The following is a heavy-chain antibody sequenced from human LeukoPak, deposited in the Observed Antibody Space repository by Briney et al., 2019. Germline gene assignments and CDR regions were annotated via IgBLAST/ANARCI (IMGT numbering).Heavy chain of an antibody. CDR1: GGSISSSSYY. D-gene: IGHD6-19*01. CDR2: IYYSGST. CDR3: ARRGSGLNWFDP. Sequence: SETLSLTCTVSGGSISSSSYYWGWIRQPPGKGLEWIGSIYYSGSTHYNPSLKSRVTISVNTSKNQFTLKLTSVTAADTAVYYCARRGSGLNWFDPWGQGTLVTVSS. V-gene: IGHV4-39*06. J-gene: IGHJ5*02.